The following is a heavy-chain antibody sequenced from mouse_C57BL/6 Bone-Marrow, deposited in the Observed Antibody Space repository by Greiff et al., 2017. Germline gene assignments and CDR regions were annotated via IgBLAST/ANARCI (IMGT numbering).Heavy chain of an antibody. CDR2: IDRNSGGT. Sequence: VQLLQPGADLVKPGASVKLSCTASGYTFTSYCMHWVKQRPGRGLEWIGRIDRNSGGTKYNERFKSKATLTVDKPSSTVYMQLSSLTSEDSAVYYCAGYDYDWFAYWGQGPLVTVSA. CDR1: GYTFTSYC. CDR3: AGYDYDWFAY. J-gene: IGHJ3*01. D-gene: IGHD2-4*01. V-gene: IGHV1-72*01.